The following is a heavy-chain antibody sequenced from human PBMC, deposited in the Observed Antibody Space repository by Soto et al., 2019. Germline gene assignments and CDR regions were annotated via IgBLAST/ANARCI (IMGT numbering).Heavy chain of an antibody. CDR1: GFTFNSYA. CDR2: ISYDGSNK. D-gene: IGHD4-17*01. J-gene: IGHJ4*02. CDR3: ARGSTVASEFDY. Sequence: QVQLVESGGGVVQPGRSLRLSCAASGFTFNSYAMHWVRQAPGKGLEWVAVISYDGSNKYYADSVKGRFTISRDNSKNTLYLQMNSLRAEDTAVYYCARGSTVASEFDYWGQGTLVTVSS. V-gene: IGHV3-30-3*01.